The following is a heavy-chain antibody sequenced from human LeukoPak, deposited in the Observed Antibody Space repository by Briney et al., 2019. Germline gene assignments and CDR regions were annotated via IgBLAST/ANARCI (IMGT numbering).Heavy chain of an antibody. Sequence: PSETLSLTCTVSGGSISSYYWGWIRQPPGQGLEWIGSIYHSGNTYYNPSLKSRVTISVDTSKNQFSLKLSSVTAADTAVYYCARAGYGDSDFDYWGQGTLVTVSS. CDR1: GGSISSYY. V-gene: IGHV4-38-2*02. D-gene: IGHD4-17*01. CDR3: ARAGYGDSDFDY. J-gene: IGHJ4*02. CDR2: IYHSGNT.